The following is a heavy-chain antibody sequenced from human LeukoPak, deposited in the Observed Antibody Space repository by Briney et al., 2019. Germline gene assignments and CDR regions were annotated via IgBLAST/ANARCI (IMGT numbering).Heavy chain of an antibody. Sequence: SETLSLTCTVSGDSISRSTYYWAWIRQPPGKGLEWIGSVYYGRSPYFNPSLESRATISVDTSKNHFSLKMSSVTAADTAVYYCARGSGTGTFSYWGQGTLVTVSS. CDR3: ARGSGTGTFSY. CDR2: VYYGRSP. CDR1: GDSISRSTYY. D-gene: IGHD6-25*01. V-gene: IGHV4-39*02. J-gene: IGHJ4*02.